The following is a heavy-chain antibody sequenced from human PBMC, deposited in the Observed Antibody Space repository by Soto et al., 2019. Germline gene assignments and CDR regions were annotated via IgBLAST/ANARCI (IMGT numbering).Heavy chain of an antibody. J-gene: IGHJ6*02. V-gene: IGHV1-2*04. D-gene: IGHD2-8*01. CDR1: GYSFTDYH. Sequence: ASVKVSCKASGYSFTDYHIHWVRQAPGQGLEWLGRINPKSGGTSTAQKFQGWVTTTTDTSISTASMELTRLTSDDTAIYYCARGDSTDCSNGVCSFFYNHDMDVWGQGTTVTVSS. CDR3: ARGDSTDCSNGVCSFFYNHDMDV. CDR2: INPKSGGT.